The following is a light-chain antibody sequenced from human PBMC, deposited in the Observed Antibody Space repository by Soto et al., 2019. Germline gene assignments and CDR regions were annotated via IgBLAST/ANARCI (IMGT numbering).Light chain of an antibody. Sequence: DIQMTQSPSSLSASVGDRVTIACQSSHDVSRNLNWFQQKPGEAPKLLIYDASNLERGVPSRFSASGSGTEFTFTISSLQPEDVATYYCRQYNSMLSFGGGTEIELK. V-gene: IGKV1-33*01. CDR1: HDVSRN. CDR2: DAS. CDR3: RQYNSMLS. J-gene: IGKJ4*01.